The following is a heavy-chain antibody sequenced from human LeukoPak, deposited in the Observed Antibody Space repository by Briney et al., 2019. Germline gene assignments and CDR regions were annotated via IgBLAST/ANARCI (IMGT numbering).Heavy chain of an antibody. V-gene: IGHV4-4*07. Sequence: SETLSLTCTVSGGSISSYYWSWIRQPAGKGLEWIGRTYTSGSTNYNPSLKSRVTMSVDTSKNQFSLKLSSVTAADTAVYYCARDLAAAGFDAFDIWGQGTMVTVSS. CDR3: ARDLAAAGFDAFDI. CDR2: TYTSGST. CDR1: GGSISSYY. J-gene: IGHJ3*02. D-gene: IGHD6-13*01.